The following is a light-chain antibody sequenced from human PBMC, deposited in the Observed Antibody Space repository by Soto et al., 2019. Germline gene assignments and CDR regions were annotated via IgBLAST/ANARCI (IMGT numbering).Light chain of an antibody. CDR1: QSINSR. V-gene: IGKV1-5*03. CDR2: EAS. CDR3: QQYDTDSRMWT. Sequence: DIQMTQSPSTLSASVGDRVTITCRASQSINSRLAWYQRKPGKAPNLLIYEASILESGVPSRFSGSGSGTGFTLTISSLQPDDFATYFCQQYDTDSRMWTFGQGTKLEVK. J-gene: IGKJ1*01.